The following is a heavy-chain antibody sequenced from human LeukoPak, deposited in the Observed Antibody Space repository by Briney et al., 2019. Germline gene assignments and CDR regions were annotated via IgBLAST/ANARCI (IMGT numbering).Heavy chain of an antibody. D-gene: IGHD6-13*01. CDR2: INPSGGST. CDR1: GYTFTSYG. CDR3: ARQDSSSWSYIDY. V-gene: IGHV1-46*01. J-gene: IGHJ4*02. Sequence: ASVKVSCKASGYTFTSYGISWVRQAPGQGLEWMGIINPSGGSTSYAQKFQGRVTMTRDMSTSTVYMELSSLRSEDTAVYYCARQDSSSWSYIDYWGQGTLVTVSS.